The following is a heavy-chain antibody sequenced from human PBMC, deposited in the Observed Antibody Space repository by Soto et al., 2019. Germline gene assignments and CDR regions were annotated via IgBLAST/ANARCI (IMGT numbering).Heavy chain of an antibody. D-gene: IGHD5-18*01. V-gene: IGHV3-30*18. CDR2: ISYDGSNK. CDR3: AKEDGYSYYNYYYYGMDV. Sequence: HPGGSLRLSCAASGFTFSSYGMHWVRQAPGKGLEWVAVISYDGSNKYYADSVKGRFTISRDNSKNTLYLQMNSLRAEDTAVYYCAKEDGYSYYNYYYYGMDVWGQGTTVTVSS. J-gene: IGHJ6*02. CDR1: GFTFSSYG.